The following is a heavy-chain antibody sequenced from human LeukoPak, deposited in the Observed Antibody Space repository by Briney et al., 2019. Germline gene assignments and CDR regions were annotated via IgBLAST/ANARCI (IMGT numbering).Heavy chain of an antibody. V-gene: IGHV4-59*01. D-gene: IGHD4-17*01. J-gene: IGHJ4*02. CDR1: GGSISSYY. Sequence: SETLSLTCTVSGGSISSYYWSWIRQPPGKGLEWIGYIYYSGNTNYNPSLQSRVTISVDTSKNQFSLKLSSVTAADTAVYYCARGHTDHGDYNYWGRGPLAPVSS. CDR2: IYYSGNT. CDR3: ARGHTDHGDYNY.